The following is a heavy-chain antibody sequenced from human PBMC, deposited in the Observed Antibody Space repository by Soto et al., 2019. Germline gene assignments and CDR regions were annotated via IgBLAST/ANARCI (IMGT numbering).Heavy chain of an antibody. V-gene: IGHV3-30-3*01. CDR1: GLTFSGYT. CDR2: ISYDGANK. D-gene: IGHD3-16*01. Sequence: QVQLVESGGGVVQPGRSLRLSCAASGLTFSGYTIHWVRQAPGKGLEWVAVISYDGANKYYAESVKGRFTVSRDNSKNTLYLQMTSLRAEDTAVYYCASPRQTYSYAWGGLDYWGQGTLVTVSS. J-gene: IGHJ4*02. CDR3: ASPRQTYSYAWGGLDY.